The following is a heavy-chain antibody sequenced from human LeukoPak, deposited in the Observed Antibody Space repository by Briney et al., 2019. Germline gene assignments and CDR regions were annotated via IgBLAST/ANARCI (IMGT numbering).Heavy chain of an antibody. V-gene: IGHV3-13*01. D-gene: IGHD3-10*02. J-gene: IGHJ3*01. CDR2: IDRRGGT. Sequence: PGGSLRLSCAASGFTFSAYDIHWVRQVPGKGLEWVSAIDRRGGTYYPGSVKGRFSISRENAKNSLYLQVNSLRAGDSAGYYCSRRRLGSRSYSDSFDVWGQGTMVTVSS. CDR3: SRRRLGSRSYSDSFDV. CDR1: GFTFSAYD.